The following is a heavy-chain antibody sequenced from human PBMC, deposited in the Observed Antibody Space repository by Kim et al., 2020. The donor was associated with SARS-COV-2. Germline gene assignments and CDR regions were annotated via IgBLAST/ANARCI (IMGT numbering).Heavy chain of an antibody. D-gene: IGHD5-18*01. Sequence: ASVKVSCKASGYTFTSYDINWVRQATGQGLEWMGWMNPNSGNTGYAQKFQGRVTMTRNTSISTAYMELSSLRSEDTAVYYCARSPTRGQLWLRYGMDVWGQGTTVTVSS. J-gene: IGHJ6*02. V-gene: IGHV1-8*01. CDR1: GYTFTSYD. CDR3: ARSPTRGQLWLRYGMDV. CDR2: MNPNSGNT.